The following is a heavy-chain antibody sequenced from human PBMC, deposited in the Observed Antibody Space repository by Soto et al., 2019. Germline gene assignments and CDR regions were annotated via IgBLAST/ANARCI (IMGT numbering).Heavy chain of an antibody. Sequence: QLQLQESGPGLVTPSETLSLTCAVSSGSISSTTFYWGWIRHSPGKGLEWIGSIFYSGSTHYNPSSKSRVTISVDTSKTQFSLKLSSVTAADTAVYYCARRKIFWLDYWGQGALVTVSS. J-gene: IGHJ4*02. D-gene: IGHD3-9*01. CDR1: SGSISSTTFY. V-gene: IGHV4-39*01. CDR3: ARRKIFWLDY. CDR2: IFYSGST.